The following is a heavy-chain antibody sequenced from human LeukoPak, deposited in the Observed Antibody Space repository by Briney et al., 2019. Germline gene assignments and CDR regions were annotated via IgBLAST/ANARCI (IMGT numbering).Heavy chain of an antibody. V-gene: IGHV3-48*01. J-gene: IGHJ4*02. D-gene: IGHD2/OR15-2a*01. CDR2: ISGYGNAK. CDR3: ARDYVYAFDY. CDR1: GFSFSRYS. Sequence: GGSLRLSCAASGFSFSRYSINWVRQAPGKGLEWVSYISGYGNAKHYTDSVKGRFTISRDNAKNALYLQMNSLRAEDTAVYFCARDYVYAFDYWGQGTLVTVS.